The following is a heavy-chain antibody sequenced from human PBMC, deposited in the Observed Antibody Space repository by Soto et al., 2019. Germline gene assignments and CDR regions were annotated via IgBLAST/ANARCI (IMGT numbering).Heavy chain of an antibody. CDR1: GFNFDTFA. D-gene: IGHD3-10*02. J-gene: IGHJ6*04. V-gene: IGHV3-30-3*01. CDR3: ARVKPGNKLCSSSGLDV. CDR2: ISYDGYNT. Sequence: PGVSLRLSCAASGFNFDTFAIHWFRQTPGKVLEWVALISYDGYNTYYADSVKGRFTISRDNSKNTLYLQMTNLRPDDTGVYYCARVKPGNKLCSSSGLDVWGK.